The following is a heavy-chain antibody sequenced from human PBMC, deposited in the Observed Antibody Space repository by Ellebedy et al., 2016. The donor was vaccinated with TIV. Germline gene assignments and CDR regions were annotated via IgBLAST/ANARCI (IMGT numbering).Heavy chain of an antibody. J-gene: IGHJ6*02. D-gene: IGHD2-15*01. Sequence: ASVKVSCKAPGDTFTSYGFSWVRQAPGQGLEWMGWISGHSGNMKYAQKFQGRVTMTSDTSTTTVYLELRRLTSDDAAVYYCARDPIATSGRYFYYGMDVWGQGTPVTVSS. CDR3: ARDPIATSGRYFYYGMDV. V-gene: IGHV1-18*01. CDR2: ISGHSGNM. CDR1: GDTFTSYG.